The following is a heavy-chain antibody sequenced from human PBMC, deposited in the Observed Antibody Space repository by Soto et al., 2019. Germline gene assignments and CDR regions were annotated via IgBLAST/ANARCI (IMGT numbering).Heavy chain of an antibody. CDR3: ARWSVAGTGTFDY. CDR1: GYTFTSYA. CDR2: INAGNGNT. D-gene: IGHD6-19*01. V-gene: IGHV1-3*01. Sequence: ASVKVSFKASGYTFTSYAMHWVRQAPGQRLEWMGWINAGNGNTKYSQKFQGRVTITRDTSASTAYMELSSLRSEDTAVYYCARWSVAGTGTFDYWGQGTLVTVSS. J-gene: IGHJ4*02.